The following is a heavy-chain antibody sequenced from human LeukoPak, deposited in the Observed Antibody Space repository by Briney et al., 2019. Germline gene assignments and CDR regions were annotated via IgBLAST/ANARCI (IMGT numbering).Heavy chain of an antibody. J-gene: IGHJ3*02. CDR3: ARSHLWPSGTLDI. CDR2: INHGGFT. Sequence: PSETLSLTCAVYGGSFSGYYWSWIRQPPGKGLEWIGEINHGGFTNYNPSLKSRVTISIDTSKTHFSLKVSSLTATDTAVYFCARSHLWPSGTLDIRGLGTVVTVSS. D-gene: IGHD2-15*01. V-gene: IGHV4-34*01. CDR1: GGSFSGYY.